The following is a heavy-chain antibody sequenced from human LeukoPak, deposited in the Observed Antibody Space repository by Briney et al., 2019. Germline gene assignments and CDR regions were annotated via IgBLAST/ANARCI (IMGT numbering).Heavy chain of an antibody. D-gene: IGHD3-10*01. CDR1: GGSISSSNW. CDR3: ARGGTELLWFGEPNYFDY. V-gene: IGHV4-4*02. J-gene: IGHJ4*02. CDR2: IYHSGST. Sequence: PSETLSLTCAVSGGSISSSNWWSWVRQPPGKGLEWIGEIYHSGSTNYNPSLKSRVTISVDKSKNQFSLKLSSVTAADTAVYYCARGGTELLWFGEPNYFDYWGQGALVTVSS.